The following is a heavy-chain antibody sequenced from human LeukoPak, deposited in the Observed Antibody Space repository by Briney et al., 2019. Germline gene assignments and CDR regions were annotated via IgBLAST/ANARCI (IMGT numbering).Heavy chain of an antibody. CDR3: AKVNYYQPYF. Sequence: GGSLRLSCAASGFTLSSYAMSWVRQAPGKGLEWVSTIDVTTGGSYYADSVKGRFTISRDTFQNTLYLQLNSLRVDVTAVYYCAKVNYYQPYFWGQGTLVTVSS. D-gene: IGHD2-2*01. CDR1: GFTLSSYA. J-gene: IGHJ4*02. CDR2: IDVTTGGS. V-gene: IGHV3-23*01.